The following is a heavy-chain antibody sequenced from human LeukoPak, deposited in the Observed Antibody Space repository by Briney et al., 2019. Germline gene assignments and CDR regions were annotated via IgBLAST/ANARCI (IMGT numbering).Heavy chain of an antibody. D-gene: IGHD3-9*01. CDR1: GFTFNTFN. V-gene: IGHV3-21*01. CDR2: ITSGGDYI. CDR3: ARGHYDVLAASYKWTLDY. J-gene: IGHJ4*02. Sequence: GGSLRLSCAASGFTFNTFNMNWVRQAPGRGLEWVSSITSGGDYIYYADSVKGRFTTSRDNAKNSLSLQLNSLRVEDTAVYYCARGHYDVLAASYKWTLDYWGQGTLVTVSS.